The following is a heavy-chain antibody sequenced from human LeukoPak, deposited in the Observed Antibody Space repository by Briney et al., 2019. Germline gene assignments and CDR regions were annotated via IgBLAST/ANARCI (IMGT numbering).Heavy chain of an antibody. CDR1: GYSFPSYW. D-gene: IGHD6-13*01. V-gene: IGHV5-51*01. CDR3: ASPIEAAAYDAFDI. Sequence: GASLKISCKASGYSFPSYWIGWVRQMPGKGLEWMGTIYPGNSDTRYSPSFQGQVTISADKSITTAYLQWSSLKASDTAMYYCASPIEAAAYDAFDIWGQGTMVTVSS. CDR2: IYPGNSDT. J-gene: IGHJ3*02.